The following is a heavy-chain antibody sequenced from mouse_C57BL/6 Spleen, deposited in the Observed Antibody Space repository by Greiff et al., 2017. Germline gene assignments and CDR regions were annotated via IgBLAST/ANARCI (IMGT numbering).Heavy chain of an antibody. Sequence: QVQLKASGAELVKPGASVKISCKASGYAFRSYWMNWVKQRPGKGLECIGQIYPGDGDTNSTGKFKGKATLTADKSSSTAYMQLSSLTSEDSAVYFCARSYYSNYGYAMDYWGQGTSVSVSS. J-gene: IGHJ4*01. CDR1: GYAFRSYW. D-gene: IGHD2-5*01. V-gene: IGHV1-80*01. CDR3: ARSYYSNYGYAMDY. CDR2: IYPGDGDT.